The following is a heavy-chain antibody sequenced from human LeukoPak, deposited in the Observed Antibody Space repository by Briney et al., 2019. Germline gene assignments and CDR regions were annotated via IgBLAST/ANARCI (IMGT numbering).Heavy chain of an antibody. Sequence: SETLSLTCTVSGDSVSSDSYYWSWIRQPPGKGLEWIGNIYYSGTTKQNPSLKSRVTLSVDTSKNQLSLKLTSVTAADTAVYYCARDSRGYYDTSGYFDYWGQGTLVTVSS. J-gene: IGHJ4*02. CDR1: GDSVSSDSYY. CDR3: ARDSRGYYDTSGYFDY. CDR2: IYYSGTT. D-gene: IGHD3-22*01. V-gene: IGHV4-61*01.